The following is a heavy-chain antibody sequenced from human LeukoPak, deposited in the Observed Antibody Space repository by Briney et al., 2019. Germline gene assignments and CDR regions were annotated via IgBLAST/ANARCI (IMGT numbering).Heavy chain of an antibody. V-gene: IGHV4-34*01. CDR2: INHSGST. CDR3: ARSITIFGAVPDRVSADY. D-gene: IGHD3-3*01. CDR1: GGSFSGYY. J-gene: IGHJ4*02. Sequence: SETLSLTLAVYGGSFSGYYWSWIRQPPGKGLEWIGEINHSGSTNYNPSLKSRVTISVDTSKNQFSLKLSSVTAADTAVYYCARSITIFGAVPDRVSADYWRQGTLVTVSS.